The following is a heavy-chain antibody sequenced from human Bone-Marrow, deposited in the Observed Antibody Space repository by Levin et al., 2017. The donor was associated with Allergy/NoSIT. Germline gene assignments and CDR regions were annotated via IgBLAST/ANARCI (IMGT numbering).Heavy chain of an antibody. CDR3: AKGGPAWAEAEY. D-gene: IGHD3-16*01. CDR1: GFTFGSYW. J-gene: IGHJ4*02. Sequence: PGGSLRLSCAASGFTFGSYWMSWVRQAPGKGLEWVANIKEDGSEKSYADSVKGRFTISRDNAKSSLYLQMNSLRAEDTAVYYCAKGGPAWAEAEYWGQGTLVIVSS. V-gene: IGHV3-7*01. CDR2: IKEDGSEK.